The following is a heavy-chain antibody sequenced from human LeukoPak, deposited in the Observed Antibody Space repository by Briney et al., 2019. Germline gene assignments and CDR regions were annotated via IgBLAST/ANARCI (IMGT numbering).Heavy chain of an antibody. CDR3: ARAGKYSGYDTTSDY. CDR2: MNPNSGNT. Sequence: ASVKVSCKASGYTFTSYDINWVRQATGQGLEWMGWMNPNSGNTGYAQKFQGRVTITADESTSTAYMELSSLRSEDTAVYYCARAGKYSGYDTTSDYWGQGTLVTVSS. J-gene: IGHJ4*02. D-gene: IGHD5-12*01. V-gene: IGHV1-8*01. CDR1: GYTFTSYD.